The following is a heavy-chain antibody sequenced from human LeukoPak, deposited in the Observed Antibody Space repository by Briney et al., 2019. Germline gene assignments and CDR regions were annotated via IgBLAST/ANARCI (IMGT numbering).Heavy chain of an antibody. D-gene: IGHD3-3*01. V-gene: IGHV4-39*01. Sequence: PSETLSLTCTVSGGSISSSSYYWGWIRQPPGKGLEWIGSIYYSGSTYYNPSLKSRVTISVDTSKNQFSLKLSSVTAADTAVYYCARRGTDLWSGYGYDYWGQGTLVTVSS. J-gene: IGHJ4*02. CDR3: ARRGTDLWSGYGYDY. CDR1: GGSISSSSYY. CDR2: IYYSGST.